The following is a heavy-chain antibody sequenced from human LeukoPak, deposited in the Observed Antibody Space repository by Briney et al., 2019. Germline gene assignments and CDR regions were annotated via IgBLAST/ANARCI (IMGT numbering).Heavy chain of an antibody. CDR3: ARGTKSSSSSI. V-gene: IGHV4-59*08. CDR1: GGSFSGYY. CDR2: IYYSGST. D-gene: IGHD6-6*01. J-gene: IGHJ4*02. Sequence: SETLSLTCAVYGGSFSGYYWSWIRQPPGKGLEWIGYIYYSGSTNYNPSLKSRVTISVDTSKNQFSLKLSSVTAADTAVYYCARGTKSSSSSIWGQGTLVTVPS.